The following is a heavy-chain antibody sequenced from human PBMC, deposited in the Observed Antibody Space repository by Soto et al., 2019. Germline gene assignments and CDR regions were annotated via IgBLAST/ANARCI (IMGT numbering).Heavy chain of an antibody. CDR1: GGTFSSYA. D-gene: IGHD3-22*01. J-gene: IGHJ4*02. CDR3: ATASHYDNVGYYLPLDY. V-gene: IGHV1-69*01. CDR2: IIPIFGTP. Sequence: HVQLVQSVAEVKKTGSSVKVSCKASGGTFSSYAISWVRQAPGQGPEWMGGIIPIFGTPKYAQKFQGRITNITDQSTNTASMELTSLRSEETAVYYCATASHYDNVGYYLPLDYWGQGTLVTVSS.